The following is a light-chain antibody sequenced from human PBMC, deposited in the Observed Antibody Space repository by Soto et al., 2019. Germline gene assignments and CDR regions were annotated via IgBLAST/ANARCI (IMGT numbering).Light chain of an antibody. CDR1: QSISTY. CDR3: QQSFSTPRT. CDR2: AAS. Sequence: DIQMTQSPSSLSASVGDRVTITCRASQSISTYLNWYQQKVVKAPKLLIYAASSLQRGVPSRFSGSGSGTDFALTISSLQTEDFATYYCQQSFSTPRTFGQGTKLEI. J-gene: IGKJ2*02. V-gene: IGKV1-39*01.